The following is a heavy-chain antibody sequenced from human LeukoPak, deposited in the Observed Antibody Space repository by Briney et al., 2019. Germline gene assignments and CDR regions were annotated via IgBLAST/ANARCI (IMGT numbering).Heavy chain of an antibody. V-gene: IGHV4-59*01. D-gene: IGHD3-9*01. CDR3: ASTDILTGTTFDY. Sequence: KPSETLSLTCTVSGGSISIYYWSWIRQPPGKGLEWIVYIYYSGRNTYNTSLKSRVTISVDMSKNQFSLKLSSVSAADTAVYYCASTDILTGTTFDYCGQGTLVTVS. CDR1: GGSISIYY. CDR2: IYYSGRN. J-gene: IGHJ4*02.